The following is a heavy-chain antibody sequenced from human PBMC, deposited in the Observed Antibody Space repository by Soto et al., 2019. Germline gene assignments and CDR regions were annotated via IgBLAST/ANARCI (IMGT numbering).Heavy chain of an antibody. CDR1: GYTFTGYY. V-gene: IGHV1-2*02. D-gene: IGHD3-10*01. CDR3: ARDPPSPYGSGSNHWFDP. CDR2: INPNSGGT. J-gene: IGHJ5*02. Sequence: QVQLVQSGAEVKKPGASVKVSCKASGYTFTGYYMHWVRQAPGQGLEWMGWINPNSGGTNYPQKFQGSVTMTRDTSISTAYMELSRLRSADTAVYYCARDPPSPYGSGSNHWFDPWGQGTLVTVSS.